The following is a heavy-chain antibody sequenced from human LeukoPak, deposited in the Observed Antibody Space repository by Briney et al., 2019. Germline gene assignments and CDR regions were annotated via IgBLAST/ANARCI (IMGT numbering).Heavy chain of an antibody. J-gene: IGHJ4*02. CDR1: GFTFSSFA. Sequence: GGSLRLSCGASGFTFSSFAMSWVRQTPGKGLEWVSTLSGSGVSTYYADSVKGRFTISRDNSKNTLYLQMNSLRAEDTAVYYCAKDIFHEEVVVIFFYWGQGTLVTVSS. CDR2: LSGSGVST. CDR3: AKDIFHEEVVVIFFY. D-gene: IGHD3-22*01. V-gene: IGHV3-23*01.